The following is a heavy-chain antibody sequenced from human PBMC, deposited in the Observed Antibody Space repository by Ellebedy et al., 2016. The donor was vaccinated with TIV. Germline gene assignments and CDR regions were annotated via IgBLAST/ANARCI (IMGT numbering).Heavy chain of an antibody. V-gene: IGHV1-46*01. D-gene: IGHD3-22*01. Sequence: ASVKVSCKASGYTFTSYFLYWVRQAPGQGLEWMGIINPASGNSNYAQKFQGRVTMTRDTSTSTVYMELSSLRSGDTAVYYCARWDNYYYDSSGYYYNYWGQGTLVTVSS. CDR1: GYTFTSYF. CDR3: ARWDNYYYDSSGYYYNY. J-gene: IGHJ4*02. CDR2: INPASGNS.